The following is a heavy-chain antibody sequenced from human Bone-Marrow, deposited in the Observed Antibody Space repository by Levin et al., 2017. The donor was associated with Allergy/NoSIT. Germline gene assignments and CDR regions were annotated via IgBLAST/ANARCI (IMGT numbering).Heavy chain of an antibody. J-gene: IGHJ5*01. CDR3: TKRRSVPTAPAHFNS. Sequence: GGSLRLSCVASGFTFSGFTMSWVRQAPGRRMEWVSSISDGGHNTFYADSVQGRFTISRDNFHNTLYLQMDSLRADDTAIYYCTKRRSVPTAPAHFNSWGPGTLVTVSS. CDR1: GFTFSGFT. D-gene: IGHD6-19*01. V-gene: IGHV3-23*01. CDR2: ISDGGHNT.